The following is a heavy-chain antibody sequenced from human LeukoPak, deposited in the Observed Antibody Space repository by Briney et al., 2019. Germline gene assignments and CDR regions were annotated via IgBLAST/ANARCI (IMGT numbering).Heavy chain of an antibody. J-gene: IGHJ6*03. Sequence: PSETLSLTCAVYGGSFSGYYWSWIRQPPGKGLEWIGEINHSGSTNYNPSLKSRVTISVDTSKNQFSLKLSSVTAADTAVYYCARHVSGAQIFGVVRYYYYMDVWGKGTTVTVSS. CDR2: INHSGST. CDR1: GGSFSGYY. D-gene: IGHD3-3*01. CDR3: ARHVSGAQIFGVVRYYYYMDV. V-gene: IGHV4-34*01.